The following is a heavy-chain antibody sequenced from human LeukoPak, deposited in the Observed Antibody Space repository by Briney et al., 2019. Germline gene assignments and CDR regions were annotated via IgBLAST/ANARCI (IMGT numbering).Heavy chain of an antibody. CDR3: ARYPGMTTDDYFDY. D-gene: IGHD1-1*01. J-gene: IGHJ4*02. CDR2: INWNGGST. V-gene: IGHV3-20*04. CDR1: GLTFDDYG. Sequence: GGSLRLSCAASGLTFDDYGMSWVRHGPGKGLEWVSGINWNGGSTGYADSVKGRFTISRDNAKNSLYLQMNSRRAEDTALYYCARYPGMTTDDYFDYWGQGTLATVSP.